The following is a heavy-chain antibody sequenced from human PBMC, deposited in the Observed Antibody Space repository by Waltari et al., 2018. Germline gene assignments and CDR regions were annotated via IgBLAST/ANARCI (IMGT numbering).Heavy chain of an antibody. CDR2: ISYDGSNK. D-gene: IGHD4-17*01. Sequence: QVQLVESGGGVVQPGRSLRLSCAASGFTFSSYAMHWVRQAPGKGLEWVAVISYDGSNKYYADSVKGRFTISRDNSKNTLYLQMNSLRAEDTAVYYCARGDYGLDAFDIWGQGTMVTVSS. V-gene: IGHV3-30-3*01. CDR3: ARGDYGLDAFDI. J-gene: IGHJ3*02. CDR1: GFTFSSYA.